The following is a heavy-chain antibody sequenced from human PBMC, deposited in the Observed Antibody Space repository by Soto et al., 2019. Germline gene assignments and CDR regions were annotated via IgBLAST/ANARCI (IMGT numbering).Heavy chain of an antibody. V-gene: IGHV3-64*01. CDR1: GFPFGIYA. CDR2: IGTNGDIT. D-gene: IGHD2-21*01. CDR3: ARGSCGGDCYSPGMDV. J-gene: IGHJ6*02. Sequence: EVQLVESGGGLVQPGGSLRLSCAASGFPFGIYAMLWVRQAPGKGLEYVSGIGTNGDITYYANSVKGRFTISRDNSKNTLFLQMGSLRPEDMAMYYCARGSCGGDCYSPGMDVWGQGTTVTVSS.